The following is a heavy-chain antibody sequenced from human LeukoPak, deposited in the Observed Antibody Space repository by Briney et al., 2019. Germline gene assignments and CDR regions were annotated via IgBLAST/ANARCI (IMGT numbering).Heavy chain of an antibody. CDR1: GGSFSGYY. CDR2: INHSGST. CDR3: ARGTVTPFDY. Sequence: SETLSLTCAVYGGSFSGYYWSWIRQPPGKGLEWIGEINHSGSTYYNPSLKSRVTISVDTSKNQFSLKLSSVTAADTAVYYCARGTVTPFDYWGQGTLVTVSS. D-gene: IGHD4-17*01. V-gene: IGHV4-34*01. J-gene: IGHJ4*02.